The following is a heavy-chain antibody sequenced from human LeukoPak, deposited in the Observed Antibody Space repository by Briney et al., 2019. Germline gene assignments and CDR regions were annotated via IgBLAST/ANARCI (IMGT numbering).Heavy chain of an antibody. J-gene: IGHJ4*02. CDR1: GFTFCDYS. CDR2: INWNGGST. D-gene: IGHD3-22*01. V-gene: IGHV3-20*04. CDR3: ARSRHSYDSSGFPHY. Sequence: GGSLRLSCAASGFTFCDYSMTWVRQAPGKGLEWVSGINWNGGSTGYADSVKGRFTISRDNAKNSLYLQMNSPRAEDTALYYCARSRHSYDSSGFPHYWGQGTLVTVSS.